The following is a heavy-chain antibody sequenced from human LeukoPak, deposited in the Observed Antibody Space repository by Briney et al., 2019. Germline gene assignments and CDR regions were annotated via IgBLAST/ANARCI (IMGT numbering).Heavy chain of an antibody. CDR2: ISGNGGST. J-gene: IGHJ4*02. V-gene: IGHV3-23*01. CDR3: AKVRGTGYNPIDY. D-gene: IGHD5-24*01. Sequence: PGGSLRLSCAASGFTFSSYAMNWVRQAPGKGLEWVASISGNGGSTYYADSVKGRFTISRDNAKNSLYLQMNSLRAEDTAVYYCAKVRGTGYNPIDYWGQGTLVTVSS. CDR1: GFTFSSYA.